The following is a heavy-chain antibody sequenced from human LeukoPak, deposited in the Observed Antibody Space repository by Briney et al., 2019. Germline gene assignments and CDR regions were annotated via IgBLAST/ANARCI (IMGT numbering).Heavy chain of an antibody. D-gene: IGHD1-26*01. CDR2: INPNSGGT. CDR3: ARVGATTPYYYYYGMDV. J-gene: IGHJ6*02. V-gene: IGHV1-2*02. CDR1: GYTFTGYY. Sequence: GASVKVSCKASGYTFTGYYMHWVRQAPGQGLEWMGWINPNSGGTNYAQKFQGRVTMTRDTSISTAYMELSRLRSDDTAVYYCARVGATTPYYYYYGMDVWGQGTTVTVSS.